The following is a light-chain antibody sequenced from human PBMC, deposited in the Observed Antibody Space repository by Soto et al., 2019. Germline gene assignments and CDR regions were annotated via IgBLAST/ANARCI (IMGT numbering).Light chain of an antibody. CDR2: GAS. CDR3: QQRSNWPPSIT. J-gene: IGKJ5*01. CDR1: QSVSSSY. Sequence: IVLKKSPGTLSLSPLERARLCCRGSQSVSSSYVAWYQQKPGQAPRLLIYGASSRATGIPARFSGSGSETDFTLTISSLEPEDFAVYYCQQRSNWPPSITFGQGTRLDIK. V-gene: IGKV3D-20*02.